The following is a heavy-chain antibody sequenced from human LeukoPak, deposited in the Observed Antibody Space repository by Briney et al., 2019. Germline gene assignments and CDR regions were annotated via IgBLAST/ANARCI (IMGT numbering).Heavy chain of an antibody. CDR2: ISSSSSHM. J-gene: IGHJ1*01. Sequence: PGGSLRLSCAASGFTFNSYTMHWVRQAPGKGLEWVSSISSSSSHMFYADSVKGRFSISRDNAKNSLYLQMNSVRAEDTAVYYCVRDSGSSYGYYFLHWGRGTLVTVSS. CDR1: GFTFNSYT. D-gene: IGHD1-26*01. V-gene: IGHV3-21*01. CDR3: VRDSGSSYGYYFLH.